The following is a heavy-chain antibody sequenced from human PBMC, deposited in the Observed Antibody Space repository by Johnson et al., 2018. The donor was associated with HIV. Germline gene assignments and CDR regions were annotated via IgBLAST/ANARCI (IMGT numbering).Heavy chain of an antibody. CDR1: GFTFSSYA. V-gene: IGHV3-30-3*01. J-gene: IGHJ3*02. CDR3: ARGAAAGSGAFDI. Sequence: VQLLESGGGLVQPGRSLRLSCAASGFTFSSYAMHWVRQAPGKGLEWVAVISYDGSNKYYADSVKGRFTISRDNSKNTLYLQMNSLRAEDTAVYYCARGAAAGSGAFDIWGQGTMVTVSS. D-gene: IGHD6-13*01. CDR2: ISYDGSNK.